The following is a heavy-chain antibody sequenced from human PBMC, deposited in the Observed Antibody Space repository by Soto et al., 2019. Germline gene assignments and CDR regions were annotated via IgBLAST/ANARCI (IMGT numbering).Heavy chain of an antibody. D-gene: IGHD3-22*01. Sequence: GASVKVSCKVSGYTFTSYAMHWVRQAPGQRLEWMGWINAGNGNIKYSQKFQGRVTITRDTSASTAYMELSSLRSEDTAVYYCASSRDSSGYYYSFDYWGQGTLVTVSS. J-gene: IGHJ4*02. CDR2: INAGNGNI. CDR3: ASSRDSSGYYYSFDY. CDR1: GYTFTSYA. V-gene: IGHV1-3*01.